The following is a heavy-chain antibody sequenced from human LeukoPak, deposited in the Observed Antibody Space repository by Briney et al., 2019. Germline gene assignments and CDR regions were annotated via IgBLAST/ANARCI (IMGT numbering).Heavy chain of an antibody. CDR1: GYTFTSYD. V-gene: IGHV1-8*01. D-gene: IGHD6-19*01. CDR2: MNPNSGNT. J-gene: IGHJ4*02. CDR3: ARGCLDSSGWYHRHGY. Sequence: ASVKVSCKASGYTFTSYDINWVRQATGQGLEWMGWMNPNSGNTGYAQKFQGRVTMTRNTSISTAYMELSSLRSEDTAVYYCARGCLDSSGWYHRHGYWGQGTLVTVSS.